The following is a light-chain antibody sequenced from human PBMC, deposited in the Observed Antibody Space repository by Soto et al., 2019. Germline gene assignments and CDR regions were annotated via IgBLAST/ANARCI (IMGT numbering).Light chain of an antibody. CDR2: EIT. CDR3: ASYTSSGTWV. CDR1: SNDVGTYRF. V-gene: IGLV2-14*01. Sequence: QSALTQPASVSGSLGQSITVSCTGISNDVGTYRFVSWYQQHPGKAPKLMIYEITNRPSGVSDRFSGSKSGNTASLTISGLQAEDEADYYCASYTSSGTWVFGGGTKLTVL. J-gene: IGLJ3*02.